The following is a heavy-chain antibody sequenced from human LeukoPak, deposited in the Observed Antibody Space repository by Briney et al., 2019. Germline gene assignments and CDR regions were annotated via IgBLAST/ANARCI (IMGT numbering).Heavy chain of an antibody. J-gene: IGHJ6*02. V-gene: IGHV3-21*04. D-gene: IGHD3-9*01. CDR3: ARGERYFDWTPLSGMDV. CDR2: ISSSSSYI. CDR1: GFTFSSYS. Sequence: GGSLRLSCAASGFTFSSYSMNWVRQAPGKGLEWVSSISSSSSYIYYADSVKGRFTISRDNAKNSLYLQMNSLRAEDTAVYYCARGERYFDWTPLSGMDVWGQGTTVTVSS.